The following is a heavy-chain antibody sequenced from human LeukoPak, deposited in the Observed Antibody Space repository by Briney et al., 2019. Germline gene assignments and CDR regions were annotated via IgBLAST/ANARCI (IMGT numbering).Heavy chain of an antibody. J-gene: IGHJ5*02. Sequence: PSETLSLTCTVSGGSISSGGYYWSWIRQPPGTGLEWIGYIYHSGSTYYNPSLKSRVTISVDRSKNQFSLKLSSVTAADTAVYYCARAVGYCSSTSCRGWFDPWGQGTLVTVSS. D-gene: IGHD2-2*03. CDR2: IYHSGST. V-gene: IGHV4-30-2*01. CDR1: GGSISSGGYY. CDR3: ARAVGYCSSTSCRGWFDP.